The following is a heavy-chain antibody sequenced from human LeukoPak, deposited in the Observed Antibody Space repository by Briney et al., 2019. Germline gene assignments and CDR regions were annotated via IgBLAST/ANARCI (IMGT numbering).Heavy chain of an antibody. CDR1: GFSFSSYA. D-gene: IGHD4-17*01. CDR3: AKAPGPRVSRPSTVTTEGDTQAFDI. Sequence: GGSLRLSCAASGFSFSSYAMSWVRQAPGKRLEWVSGLSNSGGSTYYADSVKGRFTISRDNSKNTLYLQMSSLRAEDTAVYYCAKAPGPRVSRPSTVTTEGDTQAFDIWGQGTMVTVSS. J-gene: IGHJ3*02. V-gene: IGHV3-23*01. CDR2: LSNSGGST.